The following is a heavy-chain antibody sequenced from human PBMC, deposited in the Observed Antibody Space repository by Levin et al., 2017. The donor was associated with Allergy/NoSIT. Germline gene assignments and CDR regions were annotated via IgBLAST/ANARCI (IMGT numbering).Heavy chain of an antibody. Sequence: ETLSLTCAASGFTFSNYAMSWVRQARGKGLEWVSSISGSGDSTDYADSVKGRFTISRDSSKNMLYLQMNSLRAEDTAVYYCAKRYCTSTSCSPASMGMDVWGKGTTVTLSS. V-gene: IGHV3-23*01. CDR3: AKRYCTSTSCSPASMGMDV. CDR2: ISGSGDST. J-gene: IGHJ6*04. CDR1: GFTFSNYA. D-gene: IGHD2-2*01.